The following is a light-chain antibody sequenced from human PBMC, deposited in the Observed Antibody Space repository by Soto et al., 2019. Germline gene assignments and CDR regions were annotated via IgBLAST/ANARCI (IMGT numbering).Light chain of an antibody. V-gene: IGKV3-15*01. CDR1: QSVSNT. CDR3: QQYGSSPYT. Sequence: ETVMTQSPATLSVSPGERVTLSCRASQSVSNTLAWYQHKPGQAPRLLISYASTRATSTPARSSGSGSGTEFTLTISSLQSEDFALYYCQQYGSSPYTFGQGTKLEIK. J-gene: IGKJ2*01. CDR2: YAS.